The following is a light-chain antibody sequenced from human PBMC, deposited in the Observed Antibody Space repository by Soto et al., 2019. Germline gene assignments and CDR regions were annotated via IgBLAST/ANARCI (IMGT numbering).Light chain of an antibody. CDR1: QSVSSY. CDR3: QQRSNWPWP. V-gene: IGKV3-11*01. Sequence: QSPSTLSLSPGERATLSCRASQSVSSYLAWYQQKPGQAPRLLIYDASNRATGIPARFSGSGSGTDFTLTISSLEPEDFAVYYCQQRSNWPWPFGQGTKAAIK. CDR2: DAS. J-gene: IGKJ1*01.